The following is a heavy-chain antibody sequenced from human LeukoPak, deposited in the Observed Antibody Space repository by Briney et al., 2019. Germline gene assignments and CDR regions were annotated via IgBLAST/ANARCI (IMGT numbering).Heavy chain of an antibody. Sequence: SLRLSCAASGFTFDDYAMHWFRQAPGKGLGWVSGISWNSGSMGYADSVKGRFTISRDNAENSLYLQMNSLRVEDMALYYCAIIPLGGRFDYWGQGTLVIVSS. J-gene: IGHJ4*02. CDR1: GFTFDDYA. CDR3: AIIPLGGRFDY. CDR2: ISWNSGSM. D-gene: IGHD3-16*02. V-gene: IGHV3-9*03.